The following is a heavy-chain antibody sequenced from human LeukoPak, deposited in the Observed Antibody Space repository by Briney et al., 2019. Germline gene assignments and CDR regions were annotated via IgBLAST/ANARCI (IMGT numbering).Heavy chain of an antibody. V-gene: IGHV1-18*01. CDR3: ASPRVPYSSSSQLDY. J-gene: IGHJ4*02. Sequence: VALVKVSCKASGYTFTSYSISWVRQAPGQGLEWMGWISAYNGNTNYAQKLQGRVTMTTDTSTSTAYMELRSLRSDDTAVYYCASPRVPYSSSSQLDYWGQGTLVTVSS. CDR1: GYTFTSYS. CDR2: ISAYNGNT. D-gene: IGHD6-13*01.